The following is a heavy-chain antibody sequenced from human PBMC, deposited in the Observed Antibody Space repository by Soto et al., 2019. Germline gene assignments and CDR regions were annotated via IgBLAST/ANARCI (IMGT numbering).Heavy chain of an antibody. J-gene: IGHJ4*01. CDR1: GYTFTSYT. V-gene: IGHV1-69*02. CDR3: ARKYYYDSSGRLAFFDY. D-gene: IGHD3-22*01. Sequence: SVKVSCKASGYTFTSYTISWVRQAPGQGLEWMGRIIPILGIANYAQKFQGRVTITADKSTSTAYMELSSLRSEDTAVYYCARKYYYDSSGRLAFFDYWG. CDR2: IIPILGIA.